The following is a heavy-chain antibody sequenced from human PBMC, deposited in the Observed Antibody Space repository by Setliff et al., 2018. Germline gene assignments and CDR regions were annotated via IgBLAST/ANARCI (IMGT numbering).Heavy chain of an antibody. V-gene: IGHV5-51*01. CDR3: ARRGERFFNWFDP. J-gene: IGHJ5*02. CDR1: GYSFTDYW. Sequence: PGESLKISCKGSGYSFTDYWIAWVRQTPGKGLEWMGTIYPGNADTRYSPSFQGQVTISTDTSINTAFLQWNNLKDSDTAVYYCARRGERFFNWFDPWGQGTLVTVSS. CDR2: IYPGNADT. D-gene: IGHD2-21*01.